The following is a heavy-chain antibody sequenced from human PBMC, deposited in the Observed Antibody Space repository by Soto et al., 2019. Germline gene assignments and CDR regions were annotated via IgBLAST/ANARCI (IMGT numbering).Heavy chain of an antibody. J-gene: IGHJ4*02. Sequence: QVQLVQSGAEVKQPGASVKVSCKASGYTFTRYGISWMRQAPGQGLEWMGWITAYNGNTNYAQRLQDRFTMTTDASTSTDYMELRSLRSDETAVYDCDREHCYSTNFQSYVDYWGQGTLVPVSS. V-gene: IGHV1-18*01. CDR3: DREHCYSTNFQSYVDY. D-gene: IGHD2-2*01. CDR2: ITAYNGNT. CDR1: GYTFTRYG.